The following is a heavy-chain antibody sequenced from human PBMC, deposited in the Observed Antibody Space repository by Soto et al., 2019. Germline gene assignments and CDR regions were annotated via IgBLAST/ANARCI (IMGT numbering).Heavy chain of an antibody. CDR3: AKRMSGWYYIDY. J-gene: IGHJ4*02. V-gene: IGHV3-23*01. CDR2: ITGSGAAT. CDR1: GFTFGSYA. D-gene: IGHD6-13*01. Sequence: GSLRLSCAASGFTFGSYAMSWVRQAPGKGLEWVSAITGSGAATYYADSMKGRFTISRDNSKNTLYLQMNSLRAEDTAVYYCAKRMSGWYYIDYWGQGTLVTVSS.